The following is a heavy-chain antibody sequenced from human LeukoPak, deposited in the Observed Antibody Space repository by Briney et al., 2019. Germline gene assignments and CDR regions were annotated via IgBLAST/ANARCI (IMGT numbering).Heavy chain of an antibody. J-gene: IGHJ4*02. V-gene: IGHV3-64D*06. CDR2: ITSTGGDT. Sequence: GGSLRLSCSASGFTFITYPLHWVRQAPGKGLEYVSSITSTGGDTCYADSVKGRFTIFRDNFKNMLFLQMSSLRAEDTAVYYCVKGGNFDYWGQGTLVTVSS. D-gene: IGHD2/OR15-2a*01. CDR1: GFTFITYP. CDR3: VKGGNFDY.